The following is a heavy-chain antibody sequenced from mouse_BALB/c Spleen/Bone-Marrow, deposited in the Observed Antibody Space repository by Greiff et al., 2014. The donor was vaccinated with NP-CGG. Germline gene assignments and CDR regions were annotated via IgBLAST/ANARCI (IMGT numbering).Heavy chain of an antibody. Sequence: VQLKESGGGLVKPGGSLKLSCAASGFTFGGYAMSWVRQSPEKRLEWVATISSGGSYIHYPDSVKGRFTISRDNAKNTLYLQMSSLRSEDTAIYYCARPDPWFAYWGQGTLVTVSA. CDR3: ARPDPWFAY. CDR2: ISSGGSYI. V-gene: IGHV5-9-3*01. J-gene: IGHJ3*01. CDR1: GFTFGGYA.